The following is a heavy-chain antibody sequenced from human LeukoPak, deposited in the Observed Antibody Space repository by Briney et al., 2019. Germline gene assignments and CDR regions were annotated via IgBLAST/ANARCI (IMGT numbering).Heavy chain of an antibody. CDR3: AIGRGGGSYYMDV. Sequence: PGGSLRLSCAASGFTVSSNYMSWVRQAPGKGLEWVSVIYSGGSTYCADSVKGRFTISRDNSKNTLYLQMNSLRAEDTAVYYCAIGRGGGSYYMDVWGKGTTVTVSS. J-gene: IGHJ6*03. V-gene: IGHV3-53*01. CDR2: IYSGGST. CDR1: GFTVSSNY. D-gene: IGHD1-26*01.